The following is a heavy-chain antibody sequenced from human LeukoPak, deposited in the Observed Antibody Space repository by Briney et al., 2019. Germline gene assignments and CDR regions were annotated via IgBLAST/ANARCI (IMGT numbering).Heavy chain of an antibody. CDR1: GGSISSYY. D-gene: IGHD2-2*01. CDR2: IYYSGST. V-gene: IGHV4-59*01. Sequence: SQTLSLTCTVSGGSISSYYWSWIRQPPGKGLEWIGYIYYSGSTNYNPSLKSRVTVSVDTSKNQFSLKLSSVTAADTAVYYCARERRSTNYYYMDVWGKGTTVTVSS. CDR3: ARERRSTNYYYMDV. J-gene: IGHJ6*03.